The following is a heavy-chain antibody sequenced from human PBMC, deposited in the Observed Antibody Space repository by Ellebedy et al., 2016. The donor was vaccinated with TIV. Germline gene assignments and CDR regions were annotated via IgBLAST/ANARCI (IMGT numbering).Heavy chain of an antibody. D-gene: IGHD6-6*01. J-gene: IGHJ6*03. Sequence: ASVKVSXXASGYSFSNYTIGWVRQAPGQGLEWMGWISAYNGDINYAQNFQGRVAMTTDTATSTVYVDLRSLRSDDTAVYYCARVSVDVVIGYHYFYMDIWGKGTTVTVSS. CDR2: ISAYNGDI. CDR1: GYSFSNYT. V-gene: IGHV1-18*01. CDR3: ARVSVDVVIGYHYFYMDI.